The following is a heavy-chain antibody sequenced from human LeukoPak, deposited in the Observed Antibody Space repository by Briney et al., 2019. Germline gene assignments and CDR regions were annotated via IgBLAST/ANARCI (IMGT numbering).Heavy chain of an antibody. Sequence: SETLSLTCTVSGASLSGYYWTWIRQPPGKGLEWIGYNSFSRSTNYNPSLKSRVTISVDTSKNQFSLKLNSVTAADTAVYYCARDNPDYDLSGYGVFDFWGQGILVTVSS. D-gene: IGHD3-22*01. J-gene: IGHJ4*02. CDR1: GASLSGYY. V-gene: IGHV4-59*01. CDR2: NSFSRST. CDR3: ARDNPDYDLSGYGVFDF.